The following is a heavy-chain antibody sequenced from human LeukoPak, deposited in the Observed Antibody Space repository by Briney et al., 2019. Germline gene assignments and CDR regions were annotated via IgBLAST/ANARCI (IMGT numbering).Heavy chain of an antibody. V-gene: IGHV4-39*01. J-gene: IGHJ5*02. CDR1: GGSISSSSYY. CDR2: IYYSGST. Sequence: SETLSLTCTVSGGSISSSSYYWGWIRQPPGKGLEWIGSIYYSGSTYYNPSLKSRVTISVDTSKNQFSLKLSSVTAADTAVYYCARGSTYFEGALNWFDPWGQGTLVTVSS. D-gene: IGHD2/OR15-2a*01. CDR3: ARGSTYFEGALNWFDP.